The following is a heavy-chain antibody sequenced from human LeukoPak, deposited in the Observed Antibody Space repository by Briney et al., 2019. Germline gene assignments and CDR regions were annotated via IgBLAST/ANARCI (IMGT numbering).Heavy chain of an antibody. CDR1: GFTLSDYY. D-gene: IGHD2-2*01. J-gene: IGHJ6*02. Sequence: PGGSLRLSCAASGFTLSDYYMSWIRQAPGKGLEWVSYISSSGSTIYYADSVKGRFTISRDNAKNSLYLQMNSLRAEDTAVYYCAKYQLLSYYYYGMDVWGQGTTVTVSS. CDR3: AKYQLLSYYYYGMDV. V-gene: IGHV3-11*01. CDR2: ISSSGSTI.